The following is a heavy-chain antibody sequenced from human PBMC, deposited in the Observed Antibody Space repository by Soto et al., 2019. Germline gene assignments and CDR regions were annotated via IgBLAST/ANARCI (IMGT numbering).Heavy chain of an antibody. Sequence: SLRLSCAASGFTFSSYAMHWVRQAPGKGLEWVAVISYDGSNKYYADSVKGRFTISRDNSKNTLYLQMNSLRAEDTAVYYCAREGVGVDYGDSAEDYYYYGMDVWGQGTTVTVSS. CDR2: ISYDGSNK. V-gene: IGHV3-30-3*01. CDR1: GFTFSSYA. D-gene: IGHD4-17*01. J-gene: IGHJ6*02. CDR3: AREGVGVDYGDSAEDYYYYGMDV.